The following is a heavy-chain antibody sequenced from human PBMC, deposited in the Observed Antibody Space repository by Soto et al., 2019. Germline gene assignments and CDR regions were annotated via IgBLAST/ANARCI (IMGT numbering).Heavy chain of an antibody. J-gene: IGHJ4*02. CDR2: ISYDGSNK. D-gene: IGHD1-20*01. CDR1: GFTFSSYG. CDR3: ATDITGTTWEYFDY. V-gene: IGHV3-30*03. Sequence: GGSLRLSCAASGFTFSSYGMHWVRQAPGKGLEWVAVISYDGSNKYYADSVKGRFTISRDNSKNTLYLQMNSLRAEDTAVYYCATDITGTTWEYFDYWGQGTLVTVSS.